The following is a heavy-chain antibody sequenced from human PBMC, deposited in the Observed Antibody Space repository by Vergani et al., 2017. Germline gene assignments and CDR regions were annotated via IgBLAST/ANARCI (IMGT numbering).Heavy chain of an antibody. CDR2: IYHSGST. Sequence: QLQLQESGSGLVKPSQTLSLTCAVSGGSISSGGYSWSWIRQPPGKGLEWIGYIYHSGSTYYNPSLKSRVTISVDTSKNQFSLKLSSVTAADTAVYYCARGYVVPAARYYYYGMDVWGQGTTVTVSS. CDR3: ARGYVVPAARYYYYGMDV. J-gene: IGHJ6*02. CDR1: GGSISSGGYS. V-gene: IGHV4-30-2*01. D-gene: IGHD2-2*01.